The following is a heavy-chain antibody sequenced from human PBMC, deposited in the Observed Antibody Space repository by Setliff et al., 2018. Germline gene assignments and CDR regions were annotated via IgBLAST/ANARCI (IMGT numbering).Heavy chain of an antibody. Sequence: GASVKVSCKASGYTFTTFGVSWVRQAPGQGLEWLGWISPHNGITRYGHKFQGRVTLTSETTTGTVYMELRSLNSDDTAVYYCARDVPLTTVTKNYFGPWGQGTLVTVSS. V-gene: IGHV1-18*01. CDR3: ARDVPLTTVTKNYFGP. CDR1: GYTFTTFG. J-gene: IGHJ5*02. CDR2: ISPHNGIT. D-gene: IGHD4-17*01.